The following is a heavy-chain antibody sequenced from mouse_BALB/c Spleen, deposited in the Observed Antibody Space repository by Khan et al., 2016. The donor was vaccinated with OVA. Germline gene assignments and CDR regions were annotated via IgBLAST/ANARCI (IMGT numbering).Heavy chain of an antibody. CDR3: ARYYGNYYYAMDY. V-gene: IGHV1-7*01. CDR2: INPSIGYT. CDR1: GYTFTSYW. J-gene: IGHJ4*01. Sequence: QVQLQQSGAELAKPGASVKMSCKASGYTFTSYWMHWVKQRPGQGLEWIGYINPSIGYTEYNQKFKDKATLTADKSTSTAYLPLSSLTSDDSAVYYCARYYGNYYYAMDYWGQGTSVTVSS. D-gene: IGHD2-1*01.